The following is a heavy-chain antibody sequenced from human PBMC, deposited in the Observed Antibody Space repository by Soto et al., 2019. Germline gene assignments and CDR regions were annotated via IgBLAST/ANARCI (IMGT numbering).Heavy chain of an antibody. CDR1: GFTFSSYA. CDR3: AKDRLPLRYFDWLFGWFDP. D-gene: IGHD3-9*01. Sequence: PGGSLRLSCTASGFTFSSYAMSWVRQAPGKGLEWVSAISGSGGSTYYADSVKGRFTISRDNSKNTLYLQMNSLRAEDTAVYYCAKDRLPLRYFDWLFGWFDPWGQGTLVTVSS. J-gene: IGHJ5*02. CDR2: ISGSGGST. V-gene: IGHV3-23*01.